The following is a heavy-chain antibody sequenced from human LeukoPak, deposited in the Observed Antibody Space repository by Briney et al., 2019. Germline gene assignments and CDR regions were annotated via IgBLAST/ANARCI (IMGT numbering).Heavy chain of an antibody. D-gene: IGHD5-18*01. V-gene: IGHV1-2*02. CDR1: GYTFTGYY. J-gene: IGHJ6*02. Sequence: ASVKVSCKASGYTFTGYYMHWVRQAPGQGPEWMGWINPNSGGTNYAQKFQGRVTTTRDTSISTAYMELSRLRSDDTAVYYCARGWDTAMVVSYYGMDVWGQGTTVTVSS. CDR3: ARGWDTAMVVSYYGMDV. CDR2: INPNSGGT.